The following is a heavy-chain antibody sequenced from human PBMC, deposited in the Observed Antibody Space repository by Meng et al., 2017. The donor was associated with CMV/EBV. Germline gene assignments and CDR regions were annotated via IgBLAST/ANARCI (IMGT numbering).Heavy chain of an antibody. J-gene: IGHJ6*02. CDR1: GFTFSSYA. CDR3: ARDRVKYQLLSHYYYGMDV. CDR2: ISGSGGST. Sequence: GGLLRSSCAAPGFTFSSYAMSWVRQVPGKGLEWVSAISGSGGSTYYADSVKGRFTISRDNSKNTLYLQMNSQRAEDTAVYYCARDRVKYQLLSHYYYGMDVWGQGTTVTVSS. V-gene: IGHV3-23*01. D-gene: IGHD2-2*01.